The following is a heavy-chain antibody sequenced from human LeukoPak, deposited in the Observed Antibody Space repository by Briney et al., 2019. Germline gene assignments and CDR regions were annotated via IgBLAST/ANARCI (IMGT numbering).Heavy chain of an antibody. V-gene: IGHV3-21*01. CDR2: ISRSSSYI. Sequence: PGGSLRLSCAASGFTFSSYSMNWVRQAPGKGLDWVSSISRSSSYIYYADSVKGRFTISRDNAKNSLDLQMNSLRAEDTAVYFCARVSRGKWELLGAHDYWGQGTLVTVSS. D-gene: IGHD1-26*01. J-gene: IGHJ4*02. CDR1: GFTFSSYS. CDR3: ARVSRGKWELLGAHDY.